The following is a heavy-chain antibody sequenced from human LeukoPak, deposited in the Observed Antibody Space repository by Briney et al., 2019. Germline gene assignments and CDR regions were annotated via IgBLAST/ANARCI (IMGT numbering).Heavy chain of an antibody. V-gene: IGHV3-23*01. CDR3: AKETGYSSVYYMDV. Sequence: GGSLRLSCAASGFTFDDYGTSWVRQAPGKGLEWVSAISGSGGSTYYADSVKGRFTISRDNSKNTLYLQMNSLRAEDTAVYYCAKETGYSSVYYMDVWGKGTTVTVSS. CDR2: ISGSGGST. D-gene: IGHD6-19*01. J-gene: IGHJ6*03. CDR1: GFTFDDYG.